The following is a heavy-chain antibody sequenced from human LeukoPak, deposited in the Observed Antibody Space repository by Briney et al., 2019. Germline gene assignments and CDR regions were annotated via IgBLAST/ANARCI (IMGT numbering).Heavy chain of an antibody. J-gene: IGHJ4*02. D-gene: IGHD3-16*02. CDR3: AKDLFGDYVWGTYRAIDT. CDR1: GFSISRYG. CDR2: TRYDGSNK. Sequence: GGSLRVSCAGSGFSISRYGMHWVRQPPGKGLAWVAFTRYDGSNKYFADSVKGRFTISRDNSKNTLYLQMQSLRLEDSAIYYCAKDLFGDYVWGTYRAIDTWGQGTLVTVSS. V-gene: IGHV3-30*02.